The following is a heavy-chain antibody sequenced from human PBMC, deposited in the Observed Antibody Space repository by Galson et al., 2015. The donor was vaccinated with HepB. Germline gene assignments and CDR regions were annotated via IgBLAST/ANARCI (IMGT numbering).Heavy chain of an antibody. Sequence: SLRLSCAASGFTFSSYWMSWVRQAPGKGLEWVANIKQDGSEKYYVDSVKGRFTISRDNAKNSLYLQMNSLRAEDTAVYYCARVGPDFWSGYNHDAFDTWGQGTMVTVSS. J-gene: IGHJ3*02. CDR2: IKQDGSEK. CDR1: GFTFSSYW. V-gene: IGHV3-7*03. D-gene: IGHD3-3*01. CDR3: ARVGPDFWSGYNHDAFDT.